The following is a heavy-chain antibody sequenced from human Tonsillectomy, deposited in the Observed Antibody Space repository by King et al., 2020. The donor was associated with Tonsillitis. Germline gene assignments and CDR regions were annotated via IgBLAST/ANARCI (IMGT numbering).Heavy chain of an antibody. V-gene: IGHV3-15*01. D-gene: IGHD3-22*01. CDR1: GFTFSNAW. CDR3: TTEDYYDGSGYYYEG. J-gene: IGHJ4*02. CDR2: IKSKTDGGTT. Sequence: QLVQSGGGLVKPGGSLRLSCAASGFTFSNAWVSWVRQAPGKGLEWVGRIKSKTDGGTTDYGAPVKGRFTISRDDSKNTLYLQMNSLKTEDTAVYYGTTEDYYDGSGYYYEGWGQGTLVTVSS.